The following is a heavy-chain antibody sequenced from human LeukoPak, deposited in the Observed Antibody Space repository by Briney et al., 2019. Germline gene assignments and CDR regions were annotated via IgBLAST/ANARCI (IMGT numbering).Heavy chain of an antibody. CDR3: ARGYEGIYCSSTSCSRTQAFDY. CDR1: GGCISSGGYY. D-gene: IGHD2-2*01. CDR2: IYYSGST. Sequence: NSSQTLSLTCTVSGGCISSGGYYWSWIRQHPGKGLEWIGYIYYSGSTYYNPSLKSRVTISVDTSKNQFSLKLSSVTAADTAVYYCARGYEGIYCSSTSCSRTQAFDYWGQGTLVTVSS. J-gene: IGHJ4*02. V-gene: IGHV4-31*03.